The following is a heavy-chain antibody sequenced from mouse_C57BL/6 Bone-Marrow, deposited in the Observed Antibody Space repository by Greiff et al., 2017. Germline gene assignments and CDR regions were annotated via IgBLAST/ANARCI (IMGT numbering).Heavy chain of an antibody. V-gene: IGHV7-1*01. CDR3: ARDDGYGRFAY. J-gene: IGHJ3*01. D-gene: IGHD2-2*01. CDR1: GFTFSDFY. Sequence: EVKLVESGGGLVQSGRSLRLSCATSGFTFSDFYMEWVRQAPGKGLEWIAASRNKANDYTTEYSASVKGRFIVSRDTSQSILYLQMNALRAEDTAIYYCARDDGYGRFAYWGQGTLVTVAA. CDR2: SRNKANDYTT.